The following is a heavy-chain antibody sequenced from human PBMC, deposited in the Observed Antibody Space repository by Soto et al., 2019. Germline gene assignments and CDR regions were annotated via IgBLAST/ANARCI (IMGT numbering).Heavy chain of an antibody. V-gene: IGHV3-74*01. CDR3: ATDGGGF. J-gene: IGHJ4*02. CDR2: INTDGSAT. CDR1: GFTFSSNW. Sequence: GGSLRLSCAASGFTFSSNWMHWVRRVPGRGLVWVARINTDGSATNYVDSVKGRFTVSRDNAKNTLYLQMNSLRVEDTAVYYCATDGGGFWGQGTLVTVAS. D-gene: IGHD2-15*01.